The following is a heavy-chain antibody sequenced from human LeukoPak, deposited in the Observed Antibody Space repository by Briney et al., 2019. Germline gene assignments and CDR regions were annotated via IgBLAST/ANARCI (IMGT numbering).Heavy chain of an antibody. Sequence: GGSLRLSCAASGFTVSSNYMSWVRQAPGRGLEWVSVIYSGGSTYYADSVKGRFTISRDNAKNSLFLQTNSLRAEDTAVYYCARSMQVWSSDPFDYWGQGTLVTVSS. CDR2: IYSGGST. J-gene: IGHJ4*02. CDR1: GFTVSSNY. V-gene: IGHV3-53*01. CDR3: ARSMQVWSSDPFDY. D-gene: IGHD2-8*01.